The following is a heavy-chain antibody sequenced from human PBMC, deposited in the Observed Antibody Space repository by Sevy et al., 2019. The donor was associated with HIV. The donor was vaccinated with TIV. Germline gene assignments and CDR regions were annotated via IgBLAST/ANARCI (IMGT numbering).Heavy chain of an antibody. Sequence: GESLKISCAASGFTFSSYSMNWVRQAPGKGLEWVSYISSSSSTIYYADSVKGRFTISRDNAKNSLYLQMNSLRDEDTAVYYCARDRVIAVAGTYGMDVWGQGTTVTVSS. CDR2: ISSSSSTI. D-gene: IGHD6-19*01. V-gene: IGHV3-48*02. CDR1: GFTFSSYS. CDR3: ARDRVIAVAGTYGMDV. J-gene: IGHJ6*02.